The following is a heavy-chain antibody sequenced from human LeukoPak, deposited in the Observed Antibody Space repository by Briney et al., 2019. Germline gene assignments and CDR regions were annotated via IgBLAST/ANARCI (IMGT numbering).Heavy chain of an antibody. CDR2: IYTSGST. D-gene: IGHD5-12*01. Sequence: SETLSLTCTVSGGSISSYYWSWIRQPAGKGLELIGRIYTSGSTNYNPSLKSRVTMSVDTSKNQFSLKLSSVTAADTAVYYCARHPWGGYSGYEFDYWGQGTLVTVSS. CDR1: GGSISSYY. J-gene: IGHJ4*02. CDR3: ARHPWGGYSGYEFDY. V-gene: IGHV4-4*07.